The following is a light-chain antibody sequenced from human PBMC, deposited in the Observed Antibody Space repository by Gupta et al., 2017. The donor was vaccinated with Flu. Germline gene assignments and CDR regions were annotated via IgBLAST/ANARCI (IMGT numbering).Light chain of an antibody. J-gene: IGKJ5*01. V-gene: IGKV3-11*01. CDR1: QSVSRY. Sequence: EIVLTQSPATLSLSPGERVTLSCRASQSVSRYLAWYQQKPGQAPRLLIDGASNTATGIPARFSGSGSGTDFTLTITTLESEDFAVYYCHQRSTWPITFGQGTQVEIK. CDR3: HQRSTWPIT. CDR2: GAS.